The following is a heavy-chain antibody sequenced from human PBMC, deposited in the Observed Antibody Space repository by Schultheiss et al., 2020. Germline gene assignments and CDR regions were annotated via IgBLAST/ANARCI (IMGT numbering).Heavy chain of an antibody. Sequence: SCTVSGGSISSYYWSWIRQPAGKGLEWIGRIYTSGSTNYNPSLKSRVTISVDTSKNQFSLKLTSVTAADTAVYYCVRGGVDTAMDDYWGQGTLVTVSS. CDR2: IYTSGST. V-gene: IGHV4-4*07. CDR3: VRGGVDTAMDDY. D-gene: IGHD5-18*01. CDR1: GGSISSYY. J-gene: IGHJ4*02.